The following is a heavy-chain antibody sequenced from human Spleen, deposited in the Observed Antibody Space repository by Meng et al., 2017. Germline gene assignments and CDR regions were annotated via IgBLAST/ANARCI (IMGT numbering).Heavy chain of an antibody. J-gene: IGHJ4*02. V-gene: IGHV3-20*04. CDR2: INWNGGST. CDR3: ARITQYSSSWAFDY. D-gene: IGHD6-13*01. CDR1: GFTFDDYG. Sequence: ETLSLTCAASGFTFDDYGMSWVRQAPGKGLEWVSGINWNGGSTGYADSVKGRFTISRDNAKNSLYLQMNSLRAEDTALYYCARITQYSSSWAFDYWGQGTLVTVSS.